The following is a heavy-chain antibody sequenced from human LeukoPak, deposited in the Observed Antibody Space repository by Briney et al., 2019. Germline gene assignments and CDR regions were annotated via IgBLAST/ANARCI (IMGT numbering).Heavy chain of an antibody. J-gene: IGHJ4*02. V-gene: IGHV4-59*01. CDR1: GGSISSYY. CDR3: AGGEDGYNPFNY. D-gene: IGHD5-24*01. CDR2: IYYSGST. Sequence: SETLSLTCTVSGGSISSYYWSWIRQPPGKGLEWIGYIYYSGSTNYNPSLKSRVTISVDTSKNQFSLKLSSVTAADTAVYYCAGGEDGYNPFNYWGQGTLVTVSS.